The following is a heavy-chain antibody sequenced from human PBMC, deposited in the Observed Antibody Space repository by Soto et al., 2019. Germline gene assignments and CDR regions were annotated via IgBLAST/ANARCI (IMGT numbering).Heavy chain of an antibody. CDR1: GGSFSGYY. D-gene: IGHD3-22*01. CDR2: INHSGST. Sequence: PSETLSLTCAVYGGSFSGYYWSWIRQPPGKGLEWIGEINHSGSTNYNPSLKSRVTISVDTSKNQFSLKLSSVTAADTAVYYCASSSGYDSSGFHYWGQGTLVIVSS. J-gene: IGHJ4*02. V-gene: IGHV4-34*01. CDR3: ASSSGYDSSGFHY.